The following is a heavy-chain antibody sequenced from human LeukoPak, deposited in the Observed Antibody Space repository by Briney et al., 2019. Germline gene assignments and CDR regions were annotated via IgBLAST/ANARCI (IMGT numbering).Heavy chain of an antibody. J-gene: IGHJ4*02. D-gene: IGHD3-22*01. CDR1: GFTFSSYS. CDR2: ISSSSSYI. Sequence: GGSLRLSCAASGFTFSSYSMNWVRQAPGKGLEWVSSISSSSSYIYYADSVKGRSTISRDNAKNSLYLQMNSLRAEDTAVYYCVRERGIVVVYDYWGQGTLVTVSS. CDR3: VRERGIVVVYDY. V-gene: IGHV3-21*01.